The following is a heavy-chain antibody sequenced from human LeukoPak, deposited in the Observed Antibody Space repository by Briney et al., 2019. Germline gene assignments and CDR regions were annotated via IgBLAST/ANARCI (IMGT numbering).Heavy chain of an antibody. CDR1: GYSISSGYY. CDR3: ARTEESGYSYRYFGYYYYMDV. V-gene: IGHV4-38-2*02. Sequence: SETLSLTCTVSGYSISSGYYWGWIRQPPGKGLEWIGSIYHSGSTYYNPSLKSRVTISVDTSKNQFSLKLSSVTAADTAVYYCARTEESGYSYRYFGYYYYMDVWGKGTTVTVSS. J-gene: IGHJ6*03. D-gene: IGHD5-18*01. CDR2: IYHSGST.